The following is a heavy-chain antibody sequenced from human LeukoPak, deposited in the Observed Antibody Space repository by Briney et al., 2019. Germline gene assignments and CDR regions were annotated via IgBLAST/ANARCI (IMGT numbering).Heavy chain of an antibody. D-gene: IGHD4-17*01. V-gene: IGHV4-31*03. CDR1: GDSISSSSYY. Sequence: PSEALSLTCSVSGDSISSSSYYWSWIRQHPGKGLEWIGYIYYSGSTYYNPSLKSRVTISVDTSKNQFSLKLSSVTAADTAVYYCARGSFGDYAYGLDYWGQGTLVTVSS. CDR2: IYYSGST. J-gene: IGHJ4*02. CDR3: ARGSFGDYAYGLDY.